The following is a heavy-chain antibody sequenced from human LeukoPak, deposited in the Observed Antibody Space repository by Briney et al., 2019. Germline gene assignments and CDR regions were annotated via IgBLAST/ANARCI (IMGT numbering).Heavy chain of an antibody. Sequence: GESLKISCKGSGYSFTSYWIGWVRQMPGKGLEWMGIIYPGDSDTRYSPSFQGQVTISADKSISTAYLQWSSLKASDTAMYYCARHPPDSGSYSACDYWGQGTLVTVSS. D-gene: IGHD1-26*01. J-gene: IGHJ4*02. CDR3: ARHPPDSGSYSACDY. V-gene: IGHV5-51*01. CDR2: IYPGDSDT. CDR1: GYSFTSYW.